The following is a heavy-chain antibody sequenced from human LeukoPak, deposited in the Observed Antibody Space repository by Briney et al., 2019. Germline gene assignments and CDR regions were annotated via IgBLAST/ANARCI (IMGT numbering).Heavy chain of an antibody. Sequence: GGSLRLSCAASGFTFSSYVMHWVRQSPGKGLEWVAVIWYDGSNKYYADSARGRFAISRDNSKSTVYLQMDSLRAEDTAVYYCVRWGTGKILDYWGQGTLVTVSS. CDR3: VRWGTGKILDY. J-gene: IGHJ4*02. V-gene: IGHV3-33*08. CDR2: IWYDGSNK. CDR1: GFTFSSYV. D-gene: IGHD3-16*01.